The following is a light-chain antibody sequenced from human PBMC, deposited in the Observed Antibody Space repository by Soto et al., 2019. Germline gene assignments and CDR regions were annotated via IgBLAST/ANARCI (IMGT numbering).Light chain of an antibody. CDR1: SSDVGLYNY. CDR3: SSFTSKSTLI. CDR2: EVS. J-gene: IGLJ2*01. Sequence: QSALTQPASVSGSPGQSITISCTGTSSDVGLYNYVSWYQQHPGKVPKLMISEVSKRPSGVSNRFSGSKSGNTASLTISGLQAEDEAHYYCSSFTSKSTLIFGGGTKLTVL. V-gene: IGLV2-14*01.